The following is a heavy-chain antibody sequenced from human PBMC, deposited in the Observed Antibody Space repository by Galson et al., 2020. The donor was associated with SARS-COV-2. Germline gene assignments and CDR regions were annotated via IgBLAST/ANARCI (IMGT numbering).Heavy chain of an antibody. D-gene: IGHD1-26*01. J-gene: IGHJ6*02. CDR3: AREASWAMFGMDV. Sequence: GESLKISCAVSGFTFNSYSMSWVRQAPGKGLEWVSSISSNSEYIYNVDSVKGRFTISRDNAKNSLYPQMNSLRAEDTAVYYCAREASWAMFGMDVWGQGTTVTVSS. V-gene: IGHV3-21*01. CDR2: ISSNSEYI. CDR1: GFTFNSYS.